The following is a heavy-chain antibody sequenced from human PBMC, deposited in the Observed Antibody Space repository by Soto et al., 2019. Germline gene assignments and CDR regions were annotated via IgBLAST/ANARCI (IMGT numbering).Heavy chain of an antibody. CDR2: ISGSGGST. CDR3: ANDGRPDIVILPAAAPFDY. V-gene: IGHV3-23*01. J-gene: IGHJ4*02. Sequence: GGSLRLSCAASGFTFSSYAMSWVRQAPGKGLEWVSAISGSGGSTYYADSVKGRFTISRDNSKNTLYLLMNSLRAEDTAVYYCANDGRPDIVILPAAAPFDYWGQGTLVTVSS. CDR1: GFTFSSYA. D-gene: IGHD2-2*01.